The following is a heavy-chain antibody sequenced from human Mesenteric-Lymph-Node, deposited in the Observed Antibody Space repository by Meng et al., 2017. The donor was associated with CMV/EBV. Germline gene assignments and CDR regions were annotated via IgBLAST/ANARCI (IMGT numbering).Heavy chain of an antibody. CDR1: GFTFSAYA. Sequence: GESLKISCAASGFTFSAYAMSWVRQPPGKGLEWVSGISGGGGSTYYADSVKGRFTISRDDSMNTLYLQMNSLRAEDTALYYCAKATHDYSMYYYYYYGMDVWGQGTTVTVSS. V-gene: IGHV3-23*01. J-gene: IGHJ6*02. CDR2: ISGGGGST. D-gene: IGHD4-11*01. CDR3: AKATHDYSMYYYYYYGMDV.